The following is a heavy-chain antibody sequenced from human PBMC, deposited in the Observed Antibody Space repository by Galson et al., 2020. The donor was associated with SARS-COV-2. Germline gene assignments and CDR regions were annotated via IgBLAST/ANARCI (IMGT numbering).Heavy chain of an antibody. Sequence: WWSLRLSFAASGFTLSSYWMHWGRQVSGKGLVGVSRINSDGRSKSYADSVKGRFTSSRDNAKNTLYLQMNSLMAEDTAVYYCAKEYYYDSSGPLDAFDIWGQGTMVTVSS. V-gene: IGHV3-74*01. D-gene: IGHD3-22*01. CDR2: INSDGRSK. CDR1: GFTLSSYW. CDR3: AKEYYYDSSGPLDAFDI. J-gene: IGHJ3*02.